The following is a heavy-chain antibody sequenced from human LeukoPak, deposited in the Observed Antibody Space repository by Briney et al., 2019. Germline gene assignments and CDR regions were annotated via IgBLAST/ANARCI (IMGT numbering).Heavy chain of an antibody. Sequence: SETLSLTCTVSGDSISGYYWSWIRQPPGKGLEWIGYIYYSGSTNYNPSLKSRVTISVDTSKNQFSLKLSSVTAADTAVYYCARDSSGWPDYWGQGTLVTVSS. CDR2: IYYSGST. CDR3: ARDSSGWPDY. V-gene: IGHV4-59*01. D-gene: IGHD6-19*01. J-gene: IGHJ4*02. CDR1: GDSISGYY.